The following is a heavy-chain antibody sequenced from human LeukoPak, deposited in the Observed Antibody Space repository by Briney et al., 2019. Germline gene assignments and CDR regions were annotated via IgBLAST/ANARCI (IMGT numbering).Heavy chain of an antibody. D-gene: IGHD1-1*01. CDR2: IYHSGRT. CDR1: GYSISSGYY. Sequence: SETLSLTCTVSGYSISSGYYWGWIRQPPGKGLEWIGSIYHSGRTFYNPSLKSRVTISVDTSKNQFSLKLSSVTAADTAVYYCASHDQYYYYYMDVWGKGTTVTVSS. V-gene: IGHV4-38-2*02. J-gene: IGHJ6*03. CDR3: ASHDQYYYYYMDV.